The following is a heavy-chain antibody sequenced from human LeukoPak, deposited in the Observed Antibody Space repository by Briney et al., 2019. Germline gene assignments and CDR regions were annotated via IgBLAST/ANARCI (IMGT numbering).Heavy chain of an antibody. CDR2: INHSGST. V-gene: IGHV4-34*09. J-gene: IGHJ3*02. CDR3: ARLVQYWGAFDI. D-gene: IGHD3-10*01. Sequence: SETLSLTCAVYGGSFSDYYWSWIRQPPGKGLEWIGEINHSGSTNYNPSLKSRVTTSVDTSKNQFSLKLTSVTAADTAVYYCARLVQYWGAFDIWGQGTMVTVSS. CDR1: GGSFSDYY.